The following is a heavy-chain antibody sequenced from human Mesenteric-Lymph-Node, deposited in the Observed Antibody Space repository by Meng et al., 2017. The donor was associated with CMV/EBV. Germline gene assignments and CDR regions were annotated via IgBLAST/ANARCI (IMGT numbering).Heavy chain of an antibody. D-gene: IGHD6-19*01. CDR1: GFTVRTHA. J-gene: IGHJ4*02. V-gene: IGHV3-23*01. CDR2: ISGSGGST. CDR3: AKDSNSGWSTEDFDY. Sequence: SGFTVRTHASGWVRQAPGKGLGWVSAISGSGGSTYYADSVKGRFTISRDNSKNTLYLQMNSLRAEDTAVYYCAKDSNSGWSTEDFDYWGQGTLVTVSS.